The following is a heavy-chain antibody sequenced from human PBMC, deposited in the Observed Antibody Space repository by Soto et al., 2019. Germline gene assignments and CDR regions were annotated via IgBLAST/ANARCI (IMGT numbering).Heavy chain of an antibody. CDR1: GFSLSTSGVG. Sequence: QITLKESGPTLVKPTQTLTLTCTFSGFSLSTSGVGVGWIRQPPGKALEWLALIYWDDDKRYSPSLKSRLTITKDTSKNQVVLTMTNMDPVDTATYNCEYRRALYYYYYYYSMDVWGQGTTVTVSS. CDR3: EYRRALYYYYYYYSMDV. D-gene: IGHD2-8*01. CDR2: IYWDDDK. J-gene: IGHJ6*02. V-gene: IGHV2-5*02.